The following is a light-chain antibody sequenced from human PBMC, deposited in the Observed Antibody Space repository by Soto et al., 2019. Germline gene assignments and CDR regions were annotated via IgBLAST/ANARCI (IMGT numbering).Light chain of an antibody. J-gene: IGLJ2*01. Sequence: SVLTQPPSASGTPGQRVTISCSGSGSSIGTNTVNWYRQLPGTAPKLLIYCNNQRPSGVPDRFSGSKSGTSASLAISGHQSEDEADYYCAAWDGSLNNVLFGGGTKVTVL. V-gene: IGLV1-44*01. CDR3: AAWDGSLNNVL. CDR2: CNN. CDR1: GSSIGTNT.